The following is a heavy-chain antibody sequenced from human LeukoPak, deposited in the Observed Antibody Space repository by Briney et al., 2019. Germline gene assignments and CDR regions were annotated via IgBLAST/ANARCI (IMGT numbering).Heavy chain of an antibody. CDR3: ARPAKRGYCSGGSCWSWFDP. Sequence: ASVKVSCNASGYTFTGYYMHWVRQAPGQGLEWMGRINPNSGGTNYAQKFQGRVTMTRDTSISTAYMELSRLGSDDTAVYYCARPAKRGYCSGGSCWSWFDPWGQGTLVTVSS. V-gene: IGHV1-2*06. CDR1: GYTFTGYY. CDR2: INPNSGGT. J-gene: IGHJ5*02. D-gene: IGHD2-15*01.